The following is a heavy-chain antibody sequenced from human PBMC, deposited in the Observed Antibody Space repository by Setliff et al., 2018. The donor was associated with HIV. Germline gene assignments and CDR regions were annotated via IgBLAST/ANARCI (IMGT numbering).Heavy chain of an antibody. CDR2: INHRGSA. D-gene: IGHD3-10*01. CDR1: GGSLSGHY. CDR3: ATVTMVRLIGVYHMDV. J-gene: IGHJ6*03. V-gene: IGHV4-34*01. Sequence: SETLSLTCAVHGGSLSGHYWSWIRQTPGKGLAWIAEINHRGSANYSPSLKSRVTISVESSKNQLSLRLTSVTAADTGVYYCATVTMVRLIGVYHMDVWGKGTPVTVSS.